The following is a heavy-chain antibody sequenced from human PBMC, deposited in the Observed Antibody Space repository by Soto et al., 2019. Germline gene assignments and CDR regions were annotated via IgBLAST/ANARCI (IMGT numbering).Heavy chain of an antibody. V-gene: IGHV3-73*01. CDR3: TKVPEYSSSWYSSYYYYGMDV. D-gene: IGHD6-13*01. CDR2: IRSKANSYAT. Sequence: VGSLRLSCAASGFTFSGSAMHWVRQASGKGLEWVGRIRSKANSYATAYAASVKGRFTISRDDSKNTAYLQMNSLKTEDTAVYYCTKVPEYSSSWYSSYYYYGMDVWGQGTTVTVSS. CDR1: GFTFSGSA. J-gene: IGHJ6*02.